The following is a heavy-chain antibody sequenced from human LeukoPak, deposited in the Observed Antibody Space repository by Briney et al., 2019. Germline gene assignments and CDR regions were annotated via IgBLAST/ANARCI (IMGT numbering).Heavy chain of an antibody. D-gene: IGHD3-10*01. J-gene: IGHJ4*02. V-gene: IGHV4-59*08. Sequence: SETLTLTCTVSGGSISSYYWSWIRQPPGKGLEWIGDIYYSGSTNYNPSLKSRVTISVDTSKNQFSLKVSSVTAADTAVYYCARWRMPTRRGYFDYWGQGTLVTVSS. CDR2: IYYSGST. CDR1: GGSISSYY. CDR3: ARWRMPTRRGYFDY.